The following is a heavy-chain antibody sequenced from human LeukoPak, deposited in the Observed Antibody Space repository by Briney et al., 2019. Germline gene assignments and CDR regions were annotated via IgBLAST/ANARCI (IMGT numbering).Heavy chain of an antibody. V-gene: IGHV1-2*02. J-gene: IGHJ4*02. CDR2: INPNSGGT. CDR3: ARDLTAVADPDY. Sequence: GASVRVSCKASGYTFTSYGISWARQAPGQGLEWMGWINPNSGGTNYAQKFQGRVTMTRDTSISTAYMELSRLRSDDTAVYYCARDLTAVADPDYWGQGTLVTVSS. CDR1: GYTFTSYG. D-gene: IGHD6-19*01.